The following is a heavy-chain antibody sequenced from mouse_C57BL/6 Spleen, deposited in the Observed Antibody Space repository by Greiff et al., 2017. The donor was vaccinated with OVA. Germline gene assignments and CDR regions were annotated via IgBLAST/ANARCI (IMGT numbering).Heavy chain of an antibody. D-gene: IGHD3-3*01. CDR3: ARGDEGDYYAMDD. V-gene: IGHV2-6*03. CDR2: IWSDGST. J-gene: IGHJ4*01. Sequence: VKLMESGPGLVAPSQSLSITCTVSGFSLTSYGVHWVRQPPGKGLEWLVVIWSDGSTTYNSALKSRLSISKDNSKSQVFLKMNSLQTDDTAMYYCARGDEGDYYAMDDWGQGTSVTVSS. CDR1: GFSLTSYG.